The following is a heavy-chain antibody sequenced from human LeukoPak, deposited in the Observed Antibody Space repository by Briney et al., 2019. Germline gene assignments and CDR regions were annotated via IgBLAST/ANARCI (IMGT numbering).Heavy chain of an antibody. D-gene: IGHD2-15*01. CDR2: ISTSGETT. Sequence: PGGSLRLSCAASGFTFSSYGLSWVRQAPGKGLEWVSAISTSGETTFYAGSVEGRFTISRGNSQNTLYIQMNTLRAEDTAVYYCAKHPAGSCSLPGDYWGQGILVTVSS. V-gene: IGHV3-23*01. CDR1: GFTFSSYG. J-gene: IGHJ4*02. CDR3: AKHPAGSCSLPGDY.